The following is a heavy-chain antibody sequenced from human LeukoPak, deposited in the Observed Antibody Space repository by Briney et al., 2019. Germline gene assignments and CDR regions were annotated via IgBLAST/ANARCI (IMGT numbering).Heavy chain of an antibody. D-gene: IGHD3-9*01. CDR1: GFTFSSYA. J-gene: IGHJ5*02. CDR2: ISGSGGST. Sequence: GGSLRLSCAASGFTFSSYAMSWVRQAPGKGQEWVSAISGSGGSTYYADSVKGRFTIPRDNSKNTLYLQMNSLRAEDTAVYYCAKESILRQYNWFDPWGQGTLVTVSS. V-gene: IGHV3-23*01. CDR3: AKESILRQYNWFDP.